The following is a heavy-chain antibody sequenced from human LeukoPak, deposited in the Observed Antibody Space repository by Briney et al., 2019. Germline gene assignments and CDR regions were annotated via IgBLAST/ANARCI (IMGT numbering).Heavy chain of an antibody. Sequence: GGSLRLSCAASGFTFNNYAMSWVRQAPGKGLEWVSAISGSGGSTYYADSVKGRFTISRDNSKNTLYLQMNSLRAEDTAVYYYAKGRSLYCTNGVCYFDYWGQGTLVTVSS. J-gene: IGHJ4*02. CDR2: ISGSGGST. D-gene: IGHD2-8*01. CDR3: AKGRSLYCTNGVCYFDY. CDR1: GFTFNNYA. V-gene: IGHV3-23*01.